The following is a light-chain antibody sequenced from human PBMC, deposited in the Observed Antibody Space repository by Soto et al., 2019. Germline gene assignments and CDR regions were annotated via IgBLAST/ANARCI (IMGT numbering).Light chain of an antibody. CDR2: GAS. CDR3: QQYNTWPNAWT. Sequence: EIVMMPSPATMSVSPGDRATVSCRASKSVSSNLARYQPKPGQAPRPLIYGASTSATGIPARSSGSGSGTEFTLTISSLQSEDFAVYYCQQYNTWPNAWTVGQGTKVDIK. CDR1: KSVSSN. V-gene: IGKV3-15*01. J-gene: IGKJ1*01.